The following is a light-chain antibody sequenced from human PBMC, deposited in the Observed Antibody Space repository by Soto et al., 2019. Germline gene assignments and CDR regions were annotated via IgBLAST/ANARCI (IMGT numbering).Light chain of an antibody. Sequence: EVVLTQSPVPLSLFPGERATLSCRASQSFRGLLAWYQQKTGQAPRLLIYDAYNRATGIPPRFSGSGSGTDFTLTISSLEPEDAAVYYYQQRHMWPITFGQGTRLEIK. CDR1: QSFRGL. J-gene: IGKJ5*01. V-gene: IGKV3-11*01. CDR3: QQRHMWPIT. CDR2: DAY.